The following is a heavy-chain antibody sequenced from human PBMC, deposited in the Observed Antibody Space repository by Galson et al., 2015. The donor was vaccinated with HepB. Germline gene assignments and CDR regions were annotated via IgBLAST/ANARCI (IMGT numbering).Heavy chain of an antibody. CDR1: GYSFSDNW. CDR3: ARGGRYDAFDI. V-gene: IGHV5-51*03. D-gene: IGHD1-26*01. CDR2: IWPGDSET. J-gene: IGHJ3*02. Sequence: QSGAEVKKPGESLKISCKGSGYSFSDNWIGWVRQMPGKGLEWVGMIWPGDSETRYSPAFQGLVTISADKSISTAYLQWSSLKASDTAMYYCARGGRYDAFDIWGQGTMVTVSS.